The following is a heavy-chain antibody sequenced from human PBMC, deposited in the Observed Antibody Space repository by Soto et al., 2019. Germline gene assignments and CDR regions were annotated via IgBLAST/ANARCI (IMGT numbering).Heavy chain of an antibody. J-gene: IGHJ5*02. D-gene: IGHD1-20*01. V-gene: IGHV1-69*13. CDR1: GGTFSSYA. CDR2: IIPIFGTA. CDR3: ARDKSYNWNPAFDP. Sequence: SVKVSWKASGGTFSSYAISWVRQAPGQGLEWMGGIIPIFGTANYAQKFQGRVTITADESTSTAYMELSSLRSEDAAVYYCARDKSYNWNPAFDPWGQGTLVTVSS.